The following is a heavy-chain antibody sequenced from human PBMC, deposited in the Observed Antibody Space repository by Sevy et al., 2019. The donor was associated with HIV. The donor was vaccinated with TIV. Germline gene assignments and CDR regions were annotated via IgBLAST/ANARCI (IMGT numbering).Heavy chain of an antibody. D-gene: IGHD3-22*01. J-gene: IGHJ3*02. V-gene: IGHV4-39*01. Sequence: SETLSLTCTVSGGSISSSSYYWGWIRQPPGKGLEWIGSIYYSGSTYYNPSLKSRVTISVDTSKNQLSLKLSSVTAADTAVYYCARQIYYYDSSGLDAFDIWGQGTMVTVSS. CDR3: ARQIYYYDSSGLDAFDI. CDR1: GGSISSSSYY. CDR2: IYYSGST.